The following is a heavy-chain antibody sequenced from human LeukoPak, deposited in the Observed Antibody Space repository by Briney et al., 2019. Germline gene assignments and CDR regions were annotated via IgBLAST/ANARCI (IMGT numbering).Heavy chain of an antibody. V-gene: IGHV3-48*03. CDR2: ISSSGSTI. CDR1: GFTFSSYE. Sequence: PGGSLRLSCAASGFTFSSYEMNWVRQAPGKGLEWVSYISSSGSTIYYADSVKGRFTTSRDNAKNSLYLQMNSLRAEDTAVYYCARGAAVAGDFVDYWGQGTLVTVSS. D-gene: IGHD6-19*01. J-gene: IGHJ4*02. CDR3: ARGAAVAGDFVDY.